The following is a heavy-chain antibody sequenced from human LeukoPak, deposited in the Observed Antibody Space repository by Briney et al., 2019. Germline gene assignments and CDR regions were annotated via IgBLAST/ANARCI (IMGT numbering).Heavy chain of an antibody. CDR3: ARDPYSGSYGDYYYYMDV. V-gene: IGHV3-21*01. CDR2: TTSSSRYI. J-gene: IGHJ6*03. D-gene: IGHD1-26*01. Sequence: GGSLTLSCAASAFTFSDHYMDWVRQAPGKGLEWVSSTTSSSRYIYYTDSVRGRFTISRDNAKSSLYLQMNSLRAEDTAVYYCARDPYSGSYGDYYYYMDVWGKGTTVTISS. CDR1: AFTFSDHY.